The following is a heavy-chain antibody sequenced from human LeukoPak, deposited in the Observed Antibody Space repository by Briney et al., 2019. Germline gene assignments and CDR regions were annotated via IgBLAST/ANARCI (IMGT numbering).Heavy chain of an antibody. Sequence: KASETLSLTCTVSGGSISSSSYYWGWIRQPPGKGLEWIGSIYYSGSTYYNPSLKSRVTISVDTSKNQFSLKLSSVTAADTAVYYCARLIVGATTEFDYWGQGTLVTVSS. D-gene: IGHD1-26*01. J-gene: IGHJ4*02. CDR1: GGSISSSSYY. V-gene: IGHV4-39*01. CDR2: IYYSGST. CDR3: ARLIVGATTEFDY.